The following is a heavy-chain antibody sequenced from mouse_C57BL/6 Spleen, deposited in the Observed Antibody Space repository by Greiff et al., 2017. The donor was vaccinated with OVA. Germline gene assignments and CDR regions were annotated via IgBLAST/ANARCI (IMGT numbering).Heavy chain of an antibody. Sequence: QVQLKQPGAELVRPGSSVKLSCKASGYTFTSYWMHWVKQRPIQGLEWIGNIDPSDSETHYNQKFKDKATLTVDKSSSTAYMQLSSLTSDDSAVYYCRGGRSVWFAYWGQGTLVTVSA. CDR3: RGGRSVWFAY. V-gene: IGHV1-52*01. CDR1: GYTFTSYW. D-gene: IGHD3-3*01. CDR2: IDPSDSET. J-gene: IGHJ3*01.